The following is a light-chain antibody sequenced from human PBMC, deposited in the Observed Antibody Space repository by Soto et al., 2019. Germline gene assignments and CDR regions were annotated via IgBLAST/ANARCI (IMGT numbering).Light chain of an antibody. CDR3: QHLSVRPLA. V-gene: IGKV3-11*01. J-gene: IGKJ5*01. Sequence: EIRLTQPPVTMSLCPGERATLSCRASQSVSRNLAWYQQKPGQAPRLLIYGASTRATGVPDRFSGSGSGTHFTLTISRLEPGDFAVYYCQHLSVRPLAFGQGTRLAIK. CDR1: QSVSRN. CDR2: GAS.